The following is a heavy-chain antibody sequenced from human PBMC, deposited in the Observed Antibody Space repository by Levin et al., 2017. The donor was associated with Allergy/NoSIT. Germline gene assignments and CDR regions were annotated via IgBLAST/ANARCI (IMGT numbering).Heavy chain of an antibody. J-gene: IGHJ6*02. Sequence: GGSLRLSCAASGFTFSSYAMSWVRQAPGKGLEWVSAISGSGGSTYYADSVKGRFTISRDNSKNTLYLQMNSLRAEDTAVYYCAKLDSSSWGSYYYYGMDVWGQGTTVTVSS. CDR1: GFTFSSYA. V-gene: IGHV3-23*01. CDR2: ISGSGGST. D-gene: IGHD6-13*01. CDR3: AKLDSSSWGSYYYYGMDV.